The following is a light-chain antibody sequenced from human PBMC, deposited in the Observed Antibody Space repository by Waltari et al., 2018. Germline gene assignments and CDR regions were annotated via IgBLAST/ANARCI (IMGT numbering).Light chain of an antibody. CDR2: KNN. Sequence: SVLTQPPSASGTPGQTVTIPCSGSSSNIGGNCVYWYQQLPGMAPQLHNYKNNQRPSGVPDRFSGSKSGPSAALAISGLRSDDEAEYYCAAWDDNLTGPLFGGGTKVTVL. CDR1: SSNIGGNC. V-gene: IGLV1-47*01. CDR3: AAWDDNLTGPL. J-gene: IGLJ3*02.